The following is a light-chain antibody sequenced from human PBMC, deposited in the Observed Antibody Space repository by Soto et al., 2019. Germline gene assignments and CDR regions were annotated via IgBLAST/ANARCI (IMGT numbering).Light chain of an antibody. CDR1: QTVSNQ. Sequence: EIVLTQSPVTLSLSTGDRATLSCRASQTVSNQLAWYQQKPGQAPMLLIYDASRRVTGIPARFSGSGSGTDFTLTLSSLEHEVFAVYYCQQRAASSTFGQGTRLEIK. J-gene: IGKJ5*01. CDR2: DAS. V-gene: IGKV3-11*01. CDR3: QQRAASST.